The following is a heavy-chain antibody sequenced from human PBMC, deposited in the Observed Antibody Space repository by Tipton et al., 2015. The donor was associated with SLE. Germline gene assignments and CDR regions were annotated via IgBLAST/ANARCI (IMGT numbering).Heavy chain of an antibody. D-gene: IGHD3-22*01. V-gene: IGHV3-49*04. Sequence: SLRLSYTASGFTFGDYAMSWVRQAPGKGLEWVGFIRSKAYGGTTEYAASVKGRFTISRDDSKSIAYLQMNSLKTEDTAVYYCTRSSRGYYDSSGYYPIFDYWGQGTLVTASS. CDR3: TRSSRGYYDSSGYYPIFDY. CDR1: GFTFGDYA. J-gene: IGHJ4*02. CDR2: IRSKAYGGTT.